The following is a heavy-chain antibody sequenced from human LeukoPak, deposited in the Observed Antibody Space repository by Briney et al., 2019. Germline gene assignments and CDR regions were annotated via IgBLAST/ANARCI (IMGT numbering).Heavy chain of an antibody. J-gene: IGHJ6*04. V-gene: IGHV4-34*01. Sequence: SETLSLTCAVYGGSFSGYYWSWIRQPPGKGLEWIGEINHSGSTNYNPSLKSRVTISVDTSKNQFSLKLSSVTAADTAVHYCARGLSYDILTGYYKNYYYGMDVWGKGTTVTVSS. D-gene: IGHD3-9*01. CDR3: ARGLSYDILTGYYKNYYYGMDV. CDR1: GGSFSGYY. CDR2: INHSGST.